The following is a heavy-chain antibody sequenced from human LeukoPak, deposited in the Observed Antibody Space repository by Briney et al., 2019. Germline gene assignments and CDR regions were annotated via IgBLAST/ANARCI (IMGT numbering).Heavy chain of an antibody. CDR3: ARRVVGGYTHNARLDY. Sequence: SETLSLTCAVSGGSISSGSYSWTWIRQPPGKGLEWIGYISHSGSTYYNPSLKSRVTISLDRSKNQFSLNLSSVTAADTAVYYCARRVVGGYTHNARLDYWGQGTLVTVSS. D-gene: IGHD5-12*01. CDR2: ISHSGST. J-gene: IGHJ4*02. V-gene: IGHV4-30-2*01. CDR1: GGSISSGSYS.